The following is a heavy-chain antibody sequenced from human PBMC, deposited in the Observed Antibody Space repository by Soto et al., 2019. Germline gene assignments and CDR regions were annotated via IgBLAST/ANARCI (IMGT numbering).Heavy chain of an antibody. CDR2: IDWDDDK. CDR3: VRTIPGYYYDGSGYYYFDY. V-gene: IGHV2-70*11. D-gene: IGHD3-22*01. CDR1: GLSLSTSGMC. Sequence: SGPTLVNPTQTLTLTCTFSGLSLSTSGMCVSWIRQPPGKALEWLARIDWDDDKYYSTSLKTRLTISKDTSKNQVVLTMTNMDPVDTATYYCVRTIPGYYYDGSGYYYFDYWGQGTLVTVSS. J-gene: IGHJ4*02.